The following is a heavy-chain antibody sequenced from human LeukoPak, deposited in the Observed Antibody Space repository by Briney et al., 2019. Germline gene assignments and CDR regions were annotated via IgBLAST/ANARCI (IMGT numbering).Heavy chain of an antibody. J-gene: IGHJ6*02. CDR3: ARAIAVAGISYYYYGMDV. Sequence: RASVKVSCKASGYTFTSYDINWVRQATGQGLEWMGWMNPNSGNTGYAQKFQGRVTMTRNTSISTAYMELSSLRSEDTAVYYCARAIAVAGISYYYYGMDVWGQGTTVTVSS. CDR1: GYTFTSYD. D-gene: IGHD6-19*01. V-gene: IGHV1-8*01. CDR2: MNPNSGNT.